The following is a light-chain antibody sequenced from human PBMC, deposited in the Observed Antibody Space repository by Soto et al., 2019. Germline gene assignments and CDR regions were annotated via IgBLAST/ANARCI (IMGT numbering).Light chain of an antibody. CDR3: QQYGDWPPDT. CDR1: QSVSRN. J-gene: IGKJ2*01. Sequence: EIVMTQSPATLSVSPGERATLSCRASQSVSRNLAWYQQKPGQPPRLLIYDASTRATGVPARFGGSGSGTEFTLTISGLQSEGFAVYYCQQYGDWPPDTFGQGTQVEI. V-gene: IGKV3-15*01. CDR2: DAS.